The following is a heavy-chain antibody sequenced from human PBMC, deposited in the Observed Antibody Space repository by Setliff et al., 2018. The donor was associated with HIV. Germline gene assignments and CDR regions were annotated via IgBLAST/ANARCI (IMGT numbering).Heavy chain of an antibody. J-gene: IGHJ4*02. D-gene: IGHD3-10*01. V-gene: IGHV1-2*06. CDR2: INPNSGGT. CDR3: ATRAGVDY. Sequence: GASVKVSCKASGYTFTTYFMHWVRQAPGQGLEWMGRINPNSGGTNYAQQFRGRVTMTRDTSIATAYMELSRLKSDDTAVYYCATRAGVDYWGQGTLVTVSS. CDR1: GYTFTTYF.